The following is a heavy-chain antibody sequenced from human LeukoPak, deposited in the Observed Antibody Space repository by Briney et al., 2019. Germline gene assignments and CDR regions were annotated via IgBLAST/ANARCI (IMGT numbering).Heavy chain of an antibody. CDR1: GYTFTNYY. V-gene: IGHV1-46*01. CDR2: ISPSDGGT. J-gene: IGHJ6*02. D-gene: IGHD6-13*01. Sequence: GASVTVSCTASGYTFTNYYMHWVRQAPGQGLEWIGIISPSDGGTTYAQKFQGRVAMTRDTSTSTVYMELSSLRYEDTAVYYCATWGSSSSPLPTMDVWGQGTSVTVSS. CDR3: ATWGSSSSPLPTMDV.